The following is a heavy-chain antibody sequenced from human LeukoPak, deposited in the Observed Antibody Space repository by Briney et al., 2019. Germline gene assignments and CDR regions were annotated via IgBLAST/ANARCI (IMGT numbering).Heavy chain of an antibody. Sequence: PSETLSLTCTVSGGSISSSNYYWNSIRQPAGKGLEWIGRIYTSGSTNYNPSLKSRVTISVDTSKNQFSLKLSSVTAADTALYYCARGLWFGDENPPYFDYWGQGTLVTVSS. CDR3: ARGLWFGDENPPYFDY. CDR1: GGSISSSNYY. CDR2: IYTSGST. J-gene: IGHJ4*02. D-gene: IGHD3-10*01. V-gene: IGHV4-61*02.